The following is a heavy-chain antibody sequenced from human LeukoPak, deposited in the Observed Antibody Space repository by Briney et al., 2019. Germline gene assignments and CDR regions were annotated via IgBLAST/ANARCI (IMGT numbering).Heavy chain of an antibody. Sequence: GGSLRLSCAASGFTFSNYAMSWVRQAPGKGLEWVSAIRDRGGDTFYADSVKGRFTISRDNSRDTLYLQMNSLRAEDTAVYYCARYEYGGIDYWGQGTLVTVSS. J-gene: IGHJ4*02. V-gene: IGHV3-23*01. D-gene: IGHD4-23*01. CDR1: GFTFSNYA. CDR2: IRDRGGDT. CDR3: ARYEYGGIDY.